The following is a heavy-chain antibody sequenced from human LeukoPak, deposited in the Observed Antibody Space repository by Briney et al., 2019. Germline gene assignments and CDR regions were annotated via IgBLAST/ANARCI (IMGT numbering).Heavy chain of an antibody. CDR3: ATRPLGYCSSTSCYDLDY. CDR1: GYTLTELS. CDR2: FDPEDGET. V-gene: IGHV1-24*01. D-gene: IGHD2-2*01. J-gene: IGHJ4*02. Sequence: ASVKVSCKVSGYTLTELSMHWVRQAPGKGLEWMGGFDPEDGETIYAQKFQGRVTMTEDTSTDTAYMELSSLRSEDTAVYYCATRPLGYCSSTSCYDLDYWAREPWSPSPQ.